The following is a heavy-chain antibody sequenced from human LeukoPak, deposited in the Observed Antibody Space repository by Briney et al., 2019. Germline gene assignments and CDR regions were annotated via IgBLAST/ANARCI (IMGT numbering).Heavy chain of an antibody. V-gene: IGHV3-23*01. CDR1: GFTFSSYA. J-gene: IGHJ4*02. D-gene: IGHD6-13*01. CDR2: ISGNGDYT. Sequence: GGSLRLSCAASGFTFSSYAMSWVRQAPGKGLEWVSTISGNGDYTYYADSVKGRFTISRDNSKNTLYLQMNSLRAEDTAVYYCAKRGIAAAASFDYWGQGTLVXXSS. CDR3: AKRGIAAAASFDY.